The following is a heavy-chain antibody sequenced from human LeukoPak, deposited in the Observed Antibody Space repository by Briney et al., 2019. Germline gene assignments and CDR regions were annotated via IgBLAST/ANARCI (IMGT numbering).Heavy chain of an antibody. Sequence: GGSLRLSCAASGFTFSSYGMHWVRQAPGKGLEWVAVISYDGSNKYYADSVKGRFTISRDNSKNTLYLQMNSLRAEDTAVYYCARENTAMGHYYGMDVWGQGTTVTVSS. CDR2: ISYDGSNK. V-gene: IGHV3-30*03. J-gene: IGHJ6*02. CDR1: GFTFSSYG. CDR3: ARENTAMGHYYGMDV. D-gene: IGHD5-18*01.